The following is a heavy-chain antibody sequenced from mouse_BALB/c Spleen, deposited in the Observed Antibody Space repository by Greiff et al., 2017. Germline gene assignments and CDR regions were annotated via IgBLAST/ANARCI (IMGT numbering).Heavy chain of an antibody. D-gene: IGHD1-1*01. J-gene: IGHJ4*01. CDR3: ARRNYYLYAMDY. CDR1: GYTFTDYN. V-gene: IGHV1-18*01. CDR2: INPNNGGT. Sequence: EVQLQESGPELVKPGASVKIPCKASGYTFTDYNMDWVKQSHGKSLEWIGDINPNNGGTIYNQKFKGKATLTVDKSSSTAYMELRSLTSEDTAVYYCARRNYYLYAMDYWGQGTSVTVSS.